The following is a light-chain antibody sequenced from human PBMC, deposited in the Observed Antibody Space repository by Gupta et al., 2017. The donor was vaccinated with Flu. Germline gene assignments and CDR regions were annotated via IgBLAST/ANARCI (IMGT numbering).Light chain of an antibody. J-gene: IGKJ5*01. Sequence: EILLRQYPVTVPLSPGERATPSCWASQIVDIFLVWYQQKPGQAPRLVIYDASYRAASIPSRFSGSGSGTDFTLTISSLEPEDFAIYYSRHRRKWPPTFGQGTRVEIK. V-gene: IGKV3-11*01. CDR3: RHRRKWPPT. CDR2: DAS. CDR1: QIVDIF.